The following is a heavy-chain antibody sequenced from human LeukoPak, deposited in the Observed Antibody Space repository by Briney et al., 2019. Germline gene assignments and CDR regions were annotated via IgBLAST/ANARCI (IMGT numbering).Heavy chain of an antibody. CDR3: ASQGYYDFWSGYYANYYYYYGMDV. CDR1: GGSISSSSYY. D-gene: IGHD3-3*01. Sequence: SETLSLTCTVSGGSISSSSYYWGWIRQPPGTGLEWIGSIYYSGSTYYNPSLKSQVTISVDTSKNQFSLKLSSVTAADTAVYYCASQGYYDFWSGYYANYYYYYGMDVWGQGTTVTVSS. CDR2: IYYSGST. J-gene: IGHJ6*02. V-gene: IGHV4-39*01.